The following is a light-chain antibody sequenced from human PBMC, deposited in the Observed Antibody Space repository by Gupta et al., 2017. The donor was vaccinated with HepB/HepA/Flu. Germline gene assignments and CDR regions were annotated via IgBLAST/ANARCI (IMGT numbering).Light chain of an antibody. J-gene: IGKJ1*01. Sequence: DIVLTQSPATLSLSPGERATLSCRASQSVSSYLAWYQQKPGQAPKLLIYDASNRATGIPARFSGSGSGTDCTLTISSLEPEDFAVDYWQQRINWPRTFGQGTKVEIK. CDR2: DAS. V-gene: IGKV3-11*01. CDR1: QSVSSY. CDR3: QQRINWPRT.